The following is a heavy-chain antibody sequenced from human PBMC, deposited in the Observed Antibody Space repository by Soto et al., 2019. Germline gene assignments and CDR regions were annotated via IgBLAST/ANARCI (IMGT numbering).Heavy chain of an antibody. CDR3: ARDDSSTDTDYGMDV. D-gene: IGHD6-13*01. V-gene: IGHV4-34*01. CDR1: GGSISGYY. CDR2: INHSGST. J-gene: IGHJ6*02. Sequence: SETLSLTCTVSGGSISGYYWSWIRQPPGKGLEWIGEINHSGSTNYNPSLKSRVTISVDTSKNQFSLKLSSVTAADTAVYYCARDDSSTDTDYGMDVWGQGTTVTVSS.